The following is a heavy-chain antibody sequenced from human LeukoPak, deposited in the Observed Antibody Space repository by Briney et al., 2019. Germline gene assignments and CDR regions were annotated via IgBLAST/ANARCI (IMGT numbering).Heavy chain of an antibody. J-gene: IGHJ4*02. CDR3: AREGDGGYFDY. CDR1: GYTFTSYY. Sequence: ASVKVSCKASGYTFTSYYIHWVRQAPGQGLEWMGIINPSGGNTNYARKFQGRVTMTRDTSTSTVYMELSSLRSEDTAMYYCAREGDGGYFDYWGQGTVVTVSS. CDR2: INPSGGNT. D-gene: IGHD2-15*01. V-gene: IGHV1-46*01.